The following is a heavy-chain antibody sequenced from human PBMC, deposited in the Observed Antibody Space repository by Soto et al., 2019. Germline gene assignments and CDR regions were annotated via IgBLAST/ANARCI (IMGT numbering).Heavy chain of an antibody. CDR1: GYSFTSYW. V-gene: IGHV5-51*01. D-gene: IGHD3-3*01. CDR3: TADLPTPIHQVDH. J-gene: IGHJ4*02. CDR2: IYPGDSDT. Sequence: PGESLKISCKGSGYSFTSYWIGWVRQMPGKGLEWMGIIYPGDSDTRYSPSFQGQVTISADKSISTAYLQWSSLKTEDTAVYYCTADLPTPIHQVDHWGQGTLVTVSS.